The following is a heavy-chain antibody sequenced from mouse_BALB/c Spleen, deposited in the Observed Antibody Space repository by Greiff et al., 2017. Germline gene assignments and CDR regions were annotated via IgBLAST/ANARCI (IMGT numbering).Heavy chain of an antibody. V-gene: IGHV14-3*02. CDR2: IDPANGNT. J-gene: IGHJ4*01. Sequence: VQLKESGAELVKPGASVKLSCTASGFNIKDTYMHWVKQRPEQGLEWIGRIDPANGNTKYDPKFQGKATITADTSSNTAYLQLSSLTSEDTAVYYCARRGWNYYYAMDYWGQGTSVTVSS. D-gene: IGHD1-1*02. CDR3: ARRGWNYYYAMDY. CDR1: GFNIKDTY.